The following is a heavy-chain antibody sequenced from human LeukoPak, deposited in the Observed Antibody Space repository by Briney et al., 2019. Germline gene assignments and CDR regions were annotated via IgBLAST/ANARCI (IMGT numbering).Heavy chain of an antibody. CDR2: ISYDGSNK. J-gene: IGHJ4*02. Sequence: PGGSPRLSCAASGFTFSSYAMHWVRQAPGKGLEWVAVISYDGSNKYYADSVKGRFTISRDNSKNTLYLQMNSLRAEDTAVYYCARGDLVDTAMVTFWGQGTLVTVSS. D-gene: IGHD5-18*01. V-gene: IGHV3-30-3*01. CDR1: GFTFSSYA. CDR3: ARGDLVDTAMVTF.